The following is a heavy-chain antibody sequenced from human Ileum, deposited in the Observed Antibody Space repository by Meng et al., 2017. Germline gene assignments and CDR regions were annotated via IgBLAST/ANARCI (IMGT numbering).Heavy chain of an antibody. V-gene: IGHV4-4*03. CDR1: VGSISSSFY. CDR3: VRHGGKYFDS. Sequence: VQLHTSVPGLVEPPGTLSLTCTFSVGSISSSFYCSWVRHSPGKGLEWIGQIYLAGSPNYNPSLESRVTSSVDKSKNQFSLRLTSVTAADTAIFYCVRHGGKYFDSWGQGTLVTVSS. D-gene: IGHD2-15*01. CDR2: IYLAGSP. J-gene: IGHJ4*02.